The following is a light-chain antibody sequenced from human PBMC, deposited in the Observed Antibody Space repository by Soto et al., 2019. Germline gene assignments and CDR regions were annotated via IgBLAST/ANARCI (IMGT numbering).Light chain of an antibody. CDR3: QQSYSTGGFT. Sequence: DIQMTQSPSSLSASVGDRVTITCRASQSISSYLNWYQQKPGKAPKLLIYAASSLQSGVPSRFSGSGSGTDFTLTISSLQPEDFATYYCQQSYSTGGFTFGPWTKVDIK. CDR1: QSISSY. J-gene: IGKJ3*01. V-gene: IGKV1-39*01. CDR2: AAS.